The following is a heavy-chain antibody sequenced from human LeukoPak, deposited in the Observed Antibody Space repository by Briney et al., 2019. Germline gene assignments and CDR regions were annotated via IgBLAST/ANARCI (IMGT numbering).Heavy chain of an antibody. CDR1: GFTFSSYG. Sequence: PGGSLRLSCAASGFTFSSYGMHWVRPAPGKGLEWVAVISYDGSNKYYADSVKGRFTISRDNSKNTLYLQMNSLRAEDTAVYYCAKDRRFRSSWYFGWYFDYWGQGTLVTVSS. J-gene: IGHJ4*02. D-gene: IGHD6-13*01. V-gene: IGHV3-30*18. CDR2: ISYDGSNK. CDR3: AKDRRFRSSWYFGWYFDY.